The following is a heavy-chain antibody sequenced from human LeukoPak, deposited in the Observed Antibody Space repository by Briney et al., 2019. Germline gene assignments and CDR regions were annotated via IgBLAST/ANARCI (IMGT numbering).Heavy chain of an antibody. J-gene: IGHJ4*02. V-gene: IGHV3-33*06. CDR2: IWYDGSNK. Sequence: GGSLRLSCAASGFTFSSYGMHWVRQAPGKGLEWVAVIWYDGSNKYYADSVKGRFTISRDNSKNTLYLQMNSLRAEDRAVYYCAKDFGRFGELLSYYFDYWGQGTLVTVSS. D-gene: IGHD3-10*01. CDR1: GFTFSSYG. CDR3: AKDFGRFGELLSYYFDY.